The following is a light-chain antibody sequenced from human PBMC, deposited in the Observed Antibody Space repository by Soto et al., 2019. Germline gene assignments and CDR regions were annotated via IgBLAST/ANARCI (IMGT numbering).Light chain of an antibody. CDR3: QQYYSTLIT. J-gene: IGKJ5*01. CDR1: QSVLYSSNNKNY. Sequence: IVMTQSPDSLAVSLGERATINCNSSQSVLYSSNNKNYLAWYKQKPGQPPKLLISWASTRESGVPDRFSGSGSGTNFTLTISSLQAEDVAVYYCQQYYSTLITFGQGTRLEIK. V-gene: IGKV4-1*01. CDR2: WAS.